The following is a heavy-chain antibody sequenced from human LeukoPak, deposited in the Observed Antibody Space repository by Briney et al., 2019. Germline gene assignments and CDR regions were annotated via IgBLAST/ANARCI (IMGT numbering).Heavy chain of an antibody. J-gene: IGHJ4*02. CDR3: ARGRSRYYYDSSGTSPFDY. CDR2: INHSGST. Sequence: SETLSLTCAVYGGSFRGYYWSWIRQPPGKGLEWIGEINHSGSTNYNPSLKSRVTMSVDTSKNQFSLKLSSVTAADTAVYYCARGRSRYYYDSSGTSPFDYWGQGTLVTVSS. V-gene: IGHV4-34*01. D-gene: IGHD3-22*01. CDR1: GGSFRGYY.